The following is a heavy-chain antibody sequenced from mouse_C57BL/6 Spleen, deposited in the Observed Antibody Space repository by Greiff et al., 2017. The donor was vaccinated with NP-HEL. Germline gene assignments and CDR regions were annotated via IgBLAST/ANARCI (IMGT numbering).Heavy chain of an antibody. Sequence: QVQLQQSGPELVKPGASVKISCKASGYSFTSYYIHWVKQRPGQGLEWIGWIYPGSGNTKYNEKFKGKATLTADTSSSTAYMQLSSLTSEDSAVYYCARAYYSNSYYFDYWGQGTTLTVSS. CDR1: GYSFTSYY. CDR2: IYPGSGNT. J-gene: IGHJ2*01. CDR3: ARAYYSNSYYFDY. D-gene: IGHD2-5*01. V-gene: IGHV1-66*01.